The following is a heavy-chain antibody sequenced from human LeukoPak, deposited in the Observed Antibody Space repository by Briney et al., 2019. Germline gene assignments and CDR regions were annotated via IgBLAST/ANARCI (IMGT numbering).Heavy chain of an antibody. CDR3: ARSLNSRLIDY. J-gene: IGHJ4*02. D-gene: IGHD6-13*01. CDR1: GYTFSNYS. Sequence: ASVKVSCKTSGYTFSNYSITWVRQAPGQGLEWMGWISAYNGDTNCAQQLQGRVTMTTDTSTSTACMELRSLRSDDTAVYYCARSLNSRLIDYWGQGTLVTVSS. V-gene: IGHV1-18*01. CDR2: ISAYNGDT.